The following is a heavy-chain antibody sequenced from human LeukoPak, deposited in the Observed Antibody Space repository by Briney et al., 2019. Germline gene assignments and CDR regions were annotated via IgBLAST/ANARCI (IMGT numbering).Heavy chain of an antibody. Sequence: GGSLRLSCAASGFTFSAYSMNWVRQAPGKGLEWVSSTSSSGSYIYYADSVKGRFIISRDNAKNSLYLQMYSLRAEDTAVYYCARWHQLALDYWGQGTLVTVSS. CDR3: ARWHQLALDY. D-gene: IGHD6-13*01. CDR2: TSSSGSYI. CDR1: GFTFSAYS. J-gene: IGHJ4*02. V-gene: IGHV3-21*01.